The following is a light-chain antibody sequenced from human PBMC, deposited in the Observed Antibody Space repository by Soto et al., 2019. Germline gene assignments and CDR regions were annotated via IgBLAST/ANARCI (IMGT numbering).Light chain of an antibody. CDR1: QSVTNF. J-gene: IGKJ5*01. Sequence: IVLTQSPATLPLSPRERATLSCRPSQSVTNFLAWYQRKPGQAPLLLIYGAFNRATGIPARFSGSGSGTDFTLTISSLEPEDSAIYYCYQRNIWPPVTFGQGTRREIK. CDR3: YQRNIWPPVT. CDR2: GAF. V-gene: IGKV3-11*01.